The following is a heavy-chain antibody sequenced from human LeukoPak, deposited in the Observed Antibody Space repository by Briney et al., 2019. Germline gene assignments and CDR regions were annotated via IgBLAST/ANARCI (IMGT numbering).Heavy chain of an antibody. D-gene: IGHD2-2*01. CDR3: ARLFRTIHLVVPAINWFDP. Sequence: SETLFLTCTVSGGSISSHYWSWIRQPPGKGLEWIGYIYYSGSTNYNPSLKSRVTISVDTSKNQFSLKLSSVTAADTAVYYCARLFRTIHLVVPAINWFDPWGQGTLVTVSS. CDR1: GGSISSHY. CDR2: IYYSGST. V-gene: IGHV4-59*11. J-gene: IGHJ5*02.